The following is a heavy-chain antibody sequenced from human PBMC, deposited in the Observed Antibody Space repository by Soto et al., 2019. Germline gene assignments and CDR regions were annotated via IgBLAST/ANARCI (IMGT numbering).Heavy chain of an antibody. CDR3: ARGGSIWGESLDI. V-gene: IGHV4-31*03. CDR2: IYYSGST. D-gene: IGHD3-16*01. Sequence: KTSETLSLTCTVSGGSISSGGYYWSWIRQHPGKGLEWIGYIYYSGSTYFNPSLKSRLTISVDTSKNQFSLKLSSVTAADTAVYYCARGGSIWGESLDIWGQGTMVTVSS. J-gene: IGHJ3*02. CDR1: GGSISSGGYY.